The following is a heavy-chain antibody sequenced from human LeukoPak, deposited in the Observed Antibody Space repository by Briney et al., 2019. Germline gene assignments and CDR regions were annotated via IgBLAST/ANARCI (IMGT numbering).Heavy chain of an antibody. CDR2: ISSSSSYM. D-gene: IGHD1-26*01. CDR3: ARDPQVGAAPFDY. CDR1: GFTFSSYS. V-gene: IGHV3-21*01. J-gene: IGHJ4*02. Sequence: PGGSLRLSCAASGFTFSSYSMNWVRQAPGKGLEWVSSISSSSSYMYYADSVKGRFTISRDNAKNSLYLQMNSLRAEDTAVYYCARDPQVGAAPFDYWGQGTLVTVSS.